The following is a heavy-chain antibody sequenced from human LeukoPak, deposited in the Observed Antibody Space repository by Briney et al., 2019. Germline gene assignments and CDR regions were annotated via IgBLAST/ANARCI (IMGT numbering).Heavy chain of an antibody. J-gene: IGHJ4*02. CDR2: IYYSGST. CDR3: ASGIAVAGTVVY. V-gene: IGHV4-59*01. Sequence: SETLSLTCTVSGGSISSYYWSWIRQPPGKGLEWIGYIYYSGSTNYNPSLKSRVTISVDTSKNQFSLKLSSVTAADTAVYYCASGIAVAGTVVYWGQGTLVTVSS. CDR1: GGSISSYY. D-gene: IGHD6-19*01.